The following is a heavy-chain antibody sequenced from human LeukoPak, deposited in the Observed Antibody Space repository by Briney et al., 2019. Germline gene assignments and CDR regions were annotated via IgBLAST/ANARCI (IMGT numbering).Heavy chain of an antibody. CDR2: IYYSGST. CDR1: GGSISSYY. CDR3: ASARPPDY. D-gene: IGHD6-6*01. J-gene: IGHJ4*02. Sequence: SETLSLTCTVSGGSISSYYWGWIRQPPGKGLEWIGSIYYSGSTYYNPSLKSRVTISVDTSKNQLSLKLSSVTAADTAVYYCASARPPDYWGQGTLVTVSS. V-gene: IGHV4-39*07.